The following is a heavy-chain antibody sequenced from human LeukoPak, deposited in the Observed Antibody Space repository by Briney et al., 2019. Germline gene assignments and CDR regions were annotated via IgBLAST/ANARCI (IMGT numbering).Heavy chain of an antibody. Sequence: SETLSLTCTVSGGSISSSSYYWGWIRQPPGKGLEWIGSIYYSGSTYYNPSLKSRVTISVDTSKNQFSLKLSSVTAADTAVYYCARQDGELFDYWGQGTMVTVSS. D-gene: IGHD1-7*01. J-gene: IGHJ4*03. V-gene: IGHV4-39*01. CDR3: ARQDGELFDY. CDR2: IYYSGST. CDR1: GGSISSSSYY.